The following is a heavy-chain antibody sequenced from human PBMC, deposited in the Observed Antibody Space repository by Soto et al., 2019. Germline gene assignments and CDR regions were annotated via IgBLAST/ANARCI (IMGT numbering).Heavy chain of an antibody. J-gene: IGHJ4*02. V-gene: IGHV1-18*01. CDR3: ARGRYGDY. D-gene: IGHD1-1*01. Sequence: QVHLVQSGAEAKKPGASVKVSCKGSGYTFTSYGITWVRQAPGQGLEWMGWISAHNGNTDYAQKLQGRVTVTRDTSTSTAYMELRRLRSDDTAVYYCARGRYGDYWGQGDLVTVSS. CDR2: ISAHNGNT. CDR1: GYTFTSYG.